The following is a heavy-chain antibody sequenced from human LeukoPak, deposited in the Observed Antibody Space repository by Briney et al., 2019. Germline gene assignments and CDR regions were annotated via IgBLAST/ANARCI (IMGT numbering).Heavy chain of an antibody. V-gene: IGHV6-1*01. CDR3: ARRGPAGSSSSGMDV. CDR1: GDSVSSNSAA. J-gene: IGHJ6*02. Sequence: SQTLSLTSALSGDSVSSNSAASNWIRPPPSRGLEWLGRKYYGSKWYNDYEVSVKSRITINPDTSKNQFSLQLNSVTPEDAAVYYCARRGPAGSSSSGMDVWGQGTTVTVSS. CDR2: KYYGSKWYN. D-gene: IGHD6-6*01.